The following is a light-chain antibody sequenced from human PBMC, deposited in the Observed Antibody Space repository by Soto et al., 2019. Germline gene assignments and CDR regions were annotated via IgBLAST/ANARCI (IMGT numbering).Light chain of an antibody. J-gene: IGKJ4*01. CDR3: QQYYNTPRLT. CDR2: WAS. V-gene: IGKV4-1*01. CDR1: QSVLYSSNNKNY. Sequence: DIVMTQSPDSLAVSLGERATINCKSSQSVLYSSNNKNYLAWYQQKPGQPPKLLIYWASTRESGVPDRFSGSGSGTDFTLTISSLQAGDVAVYYCQQYYNTPRLTFGGGTKVDI.